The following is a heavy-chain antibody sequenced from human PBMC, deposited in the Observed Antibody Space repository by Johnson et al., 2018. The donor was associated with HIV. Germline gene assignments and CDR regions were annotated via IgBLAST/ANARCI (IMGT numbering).Heavy chain of an antibody. CDR3: AKEQSVVVIGIGAFDI. D-gene: IGHD3-22*01. CDR2: ISYDGSNK. J-gene: IGHJ3*02. Sequence: QVQLVESGGGVVQPGRSLRLSCAASGFTFSSYAMHWVRQAPGKGLEWVAVISYDGSNKYYADSVKGRFTISRDNSKNTRYLQMNSLRAEDTAVYYCAKEQSVVVIGIGAFDIWGQGTMVTVSS. CDR1: GFTFSSYA. V-gene: IGHV3-30*04.